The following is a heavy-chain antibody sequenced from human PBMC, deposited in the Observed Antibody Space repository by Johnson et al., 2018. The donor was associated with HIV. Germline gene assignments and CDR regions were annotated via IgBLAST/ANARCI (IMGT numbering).Heavy chain of an antibody. CDR1: GFTFSNAW. CDR2: IKSNGYDETR. CDR3: ARDTYCSGGSCYSNAFDI. J-gene: IGHJ3*02. Sequence: GQLVESGGGVVQPGRSLRLSCAASGFTFSNAWMSWVRQAPGKGLEWVGRIKSNGYDETRDYAAPGKGRFTIPRDDSNNTLYLQMNSLSAEDTAVYYCARDTYCSGGSCYSNAFDIWGQGTMVTVSS. V-gene: IGHV3-15*01. D-gene: IGHD2-15*01.